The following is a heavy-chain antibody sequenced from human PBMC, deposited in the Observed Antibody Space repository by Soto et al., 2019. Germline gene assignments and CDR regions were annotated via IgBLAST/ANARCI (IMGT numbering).Heavy chain of an antibody. CDR2: INLSGST. Sequence: PSETLCLNCAVYGGSFSGYYWSWIRQPPGKGLEWIGEINLSGSTNYNPSLNSRVTISVDTSKNQFSLKLSSVTAADTAVYYCARGRYCSSTSYYIGGGDYYYYGMDVWGQGTTVTVS. D-gene: IGHD2-2*02. J-gene: IGHJ6*02. V-gene: IGHV4-34*01. CDR3: ARGRYCSSTSYYIGGGDYYYYGMDV. CDR1: GGSFSGYY.